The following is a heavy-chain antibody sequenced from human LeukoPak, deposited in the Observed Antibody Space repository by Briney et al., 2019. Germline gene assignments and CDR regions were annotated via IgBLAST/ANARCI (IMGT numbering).Heavy chain of an antibody. CDR1: GGSISGSAYY. J-gene: IGHJ4*02. CDR2: IYYSGST. D-gene: IGHD3-10*01. CDR3: ARLDGSGSYRWGYYFDY. V-gene: IGHV4-39*01. Sequence: PSETLSLTRTVSGGSISGSAYYWGWIRQPPGKGLEWIGSIYYSGSTYHNPSLKSRVTISVDTSKNQFSLKLNSVTAADTALYYCARLDGSGSYRWGYYFDYWGQGALVTVSS.